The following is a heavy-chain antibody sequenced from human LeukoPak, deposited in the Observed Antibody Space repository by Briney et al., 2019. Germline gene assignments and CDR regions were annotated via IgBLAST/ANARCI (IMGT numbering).Heavy chain of an antibody. CDR1: GFTFSSYS. Sequence: PGGSLRLSCAASGFTFSSYSMNWVRQAPGKGLEWVSSISSSSSYIYYADSVKGRFTISRDNAKNSLYLQMNSLRAEDTAVYYCARAEDIVVVVAATQSWFDPWGQGTLVTVSS. V-gene: IGHV3-21*01. J-gene: IGHJ5*02. D-gene: IGHD2-15*01. CDR3: ARAEDIVVVVAATQSWFDP. CDR2: ISSSSSYI.